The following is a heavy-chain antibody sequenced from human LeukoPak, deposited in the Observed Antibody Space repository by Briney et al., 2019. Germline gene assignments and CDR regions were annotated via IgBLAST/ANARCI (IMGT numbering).Heavy chain of an antibody. Sequence: ASVKVSCKASGYSFTGYYMHWVRQAPGQGLEWMGWINPNSGDTKYAQKFQGRVTMTRDTSISTAYMELTRLRSDDTAVYYCARVQPDSSSWYGYYYYYMDVWGKGTTVTVSS. CDR2: INPNSGDT. V-gene: IGHV1-2*02. J-gene: IGHJ6*03. CDR3: ARVQPDSSSWYGYYYYYMDV. CDR1: GYSFTGYY. D-gene: IGHD6-13*01.